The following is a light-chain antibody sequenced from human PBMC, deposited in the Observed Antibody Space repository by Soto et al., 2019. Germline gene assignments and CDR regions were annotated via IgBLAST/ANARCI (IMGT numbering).Light chain of an antibody. CDR1: QGIVNY. CDR2: GAS. V-gene: IGKV1-27*01. CDR3: QKYNSASYT. J-gene: IGKJ3*01. Sequence: DIQMTQSPSSLSASVGDRVTITCRASQGIVNYLAWYQHKPGKVPKLLIYGASTLQSGVPSRFSGGGSGTEFTLTISSLQPEDVASYYCQKYNSASYTFGPGTKVDIK.